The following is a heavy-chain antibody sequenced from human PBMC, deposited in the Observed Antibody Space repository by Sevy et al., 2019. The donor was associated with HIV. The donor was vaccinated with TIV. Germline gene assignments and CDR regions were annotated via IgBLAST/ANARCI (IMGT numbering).Heavy chain of an antibody. D-gene: IGHD3-10*01. CDR1: GFTFSSYG. CDR3: ARGKPSRFTLARGDLDI. Sequence: GGSLRLSCAASGFTFSSYGMHWVRQAPGKGLDWVALIWYDGTNKYYADSVKGRFTISRDNSKNTLYLQMNSLRAEDTAVYYCARGKPSRFTLARGDLDIWGQGTMVTVSS. CDR2: IWYDGTNK. V-gene: IGHV3-33*01. J-gene: IGHJ3*02.